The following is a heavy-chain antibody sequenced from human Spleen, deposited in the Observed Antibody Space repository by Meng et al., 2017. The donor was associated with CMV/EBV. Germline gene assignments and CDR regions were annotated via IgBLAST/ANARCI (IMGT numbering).Heavy chain of an antibody. CDR3: EKDCCSGGRCYIVEY. J-gene: IGHJ4*02. CDR1: RFMLHDYT. V-gene: IGHV3-43*01. D-gene: IGHD2-15*01. CDR2: ISWHGGST. Sequence: GGSLRLPCAATRFMLHDYTMHWVRQAPRKGLEWVSLISWHGGSTYYADSVKGRFTISRDNNKNSLYLQMNSLRTEDTALYYCEKDCCSGGRCYIVEYWGQGTLVTVSS.